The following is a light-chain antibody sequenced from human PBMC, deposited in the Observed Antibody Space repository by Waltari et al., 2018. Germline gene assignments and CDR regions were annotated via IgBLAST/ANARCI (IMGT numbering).Light chain of an antibody. Sequence: DIVMTQSTDSLAVSLGERVTLNCKSSQSLLFNSNAKNYLAWYHQKPGQPPKLLFYWASTRHSGVPDRFSGSGSATDFTLTISSLQAEDVAVDYCQQYYSRRTFGQGTRVEIK. V-gene: IGKV4-1*01. CDR2: WAS. CDR1: QSLLFNSNAKNY. J-gene: IGKJ1*01. CDR3: QQYYSRRT.